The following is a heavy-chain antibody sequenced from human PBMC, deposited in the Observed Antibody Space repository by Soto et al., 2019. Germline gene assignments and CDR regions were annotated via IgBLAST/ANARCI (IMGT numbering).Heavy chain of an antibody. Sequence: QVQLQQRGAGLLKPSETLSLTCAVLGGSFSDYYWTWIRQPPGKGLEWIGEINHSGSTSYNPSLKIRLTLSVDTSTKEFSLNLSSVTAADTAAYHCVRGRAFMSRVALDIWGQGTMVTVSS. D-gene: IGHD1-26*01. CDR3: VRGRAFMSRVALDI. V-gene: IGHV4-34*02. J-gene: IGHJ3*02. CDR1: GGSFSDYY. CDR2: INHSGST.